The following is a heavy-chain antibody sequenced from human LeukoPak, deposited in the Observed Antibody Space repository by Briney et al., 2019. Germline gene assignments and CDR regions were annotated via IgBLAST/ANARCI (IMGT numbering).Heavy chain of an antibody. CDR1: GDSVSSNSAA. CDR3: ARLYCSGSTCSVDY. D-gene: IGHD2-15*01. V-gene: IGHV6-1*01. CDR2: TYYRSRWYN. Sequence: PSQTLSLTCAISGDSVSSNSAAWNWIRQSPSRGLEWLGRTYYRSRWYNDYSVSVKSRIIITPDTSKNLFPLQLNSVSPEDTAVYYCARLYCSGSTCSVDYWGQGTQVTVSS. J-gene: IGHJ4*02.